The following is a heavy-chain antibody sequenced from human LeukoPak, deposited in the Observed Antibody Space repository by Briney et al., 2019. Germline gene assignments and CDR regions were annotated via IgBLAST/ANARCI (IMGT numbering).Heavy chain of an antibody. V-gene: IGHV3-30-3*01. CDR1: GFTFSSYA. CDR3: ARVNQQYYYGSGIYRFYYYGMDV. D-gene: IGHD3-10*01. Sequence: GGSLRLSCAASGFTFSSYALHWVRQAPGKGLEWVSVISYDGSNKHYADSVKGRFTISRDNSENTLYLQMNSLRAEDTALYYCARVNQQYYYGSGIYRFYYYGMDVWGQGTTVTVSS. J-gene: IGHJ6*02. CDR2: ISYDGSNK.